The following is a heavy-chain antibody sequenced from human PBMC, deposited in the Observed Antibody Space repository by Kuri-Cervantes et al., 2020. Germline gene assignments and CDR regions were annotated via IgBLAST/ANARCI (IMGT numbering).Heavy chain of an antibody. Sequence: SETLSLTCTVSGGSISSYYWSWIRQPPGKGLEWIGYIFYSGSTNYNPSLKSRVTISVDTSENQFSLKLRSVTAADTAVYYCARDPGEWGQGTLVTVSS. CDR2: IFYSGST. J-gene: IGHJ4*02. CDR3: ARDPGE. V-gene: IGHV4-59*01. D-gene: IGHD3-16*01. CDR1: GGSISSYY.